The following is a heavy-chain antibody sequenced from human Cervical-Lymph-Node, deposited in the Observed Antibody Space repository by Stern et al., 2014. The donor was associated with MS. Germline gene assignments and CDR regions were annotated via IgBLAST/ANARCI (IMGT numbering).Heavy chain of an antibody. CDR3: ARATPVSALDY. V-gene: IGHV3-74*02. J-gene: IGHJ4*02. CDR1: GFTFSNYW. CDR2: VTPDGRGT. Sequence: EVQLVESGGGLVPPGGSLSLSCAASGFTFSNYWMHWVRQAPGKGLVWVSRVTPDGRGTTRADSVKGRLPISRDNAKNRVYLKRNSRPAEDTAVYFCARATPVSALDYWGQGVLVTVSS. D-gene: IGHD2/OR15-2a*01.